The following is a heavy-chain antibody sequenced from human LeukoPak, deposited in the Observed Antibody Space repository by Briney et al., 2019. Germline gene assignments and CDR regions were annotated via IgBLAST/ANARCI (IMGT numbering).Heavy chain of an antibody. D-gene: IGHD2-21*02. CDR2: INSDGSST. CDR1: GFTFSSYW. CDR3: AVDCVSGDPFYI. V-gene: IGHV3-74*01. J-gene: IGHJ3*02. Sequence: AGYLRLSCAASGFTFSSYWMHWVPQAPGKGLVWVSRINSDGSSTSYADSVKGRFTISRDNAKNTRYLQMNTLRAGITVRDPCAVDCVSGDPFYIWGEGKMGTVSS.